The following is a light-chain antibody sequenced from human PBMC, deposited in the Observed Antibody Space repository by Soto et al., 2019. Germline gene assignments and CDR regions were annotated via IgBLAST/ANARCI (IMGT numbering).Light chain of an antibody. Sequence: DIQMTQSPSTLSGSVGDRGTSTCRASQTISSWLAGYQQKQGKAPKILIYKASTLKSGVPSRFSGSGSGTEFTLTISSLQPDDFATYYCQHYNSYSEAFGQGTKVDI. CDR3: QHYNSYSEA. V-gene: IGKV1-5*03. CDR1: QTISSW. CDR2: KAS. J-gene: IGKJ1*01.